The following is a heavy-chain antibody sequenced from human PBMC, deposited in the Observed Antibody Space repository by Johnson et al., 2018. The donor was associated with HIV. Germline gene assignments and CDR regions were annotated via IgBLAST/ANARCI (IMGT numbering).Heavy chain of an antibody. D-gene: IGHD6-19*01. CDR2: IFSGGST. J-gene: IGHJ3*02. CDR1: GFTVSSNY. CDR3: ARLESSGWYLGDAFDI. Sequence: VQLVESGGGLIQPGGSLRLSCAASGFTVSSNYMSWVRQAPAKGLEWVSVIFSGGSTYYAASVNGRFTISRDNSKNTLYLQMTSLSAEDTAVYYCARLESSGWYLGDAFDIWGQGTTVTVSS. V-gene: IGHV3-53*01.